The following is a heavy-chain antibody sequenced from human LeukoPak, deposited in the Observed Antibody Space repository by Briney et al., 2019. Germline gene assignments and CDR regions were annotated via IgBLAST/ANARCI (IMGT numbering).Heavy chain of an antibody. D-gene: IGHD3-16*01. Sequence: ASVKVSCKASGYTFTSYYMHWVRQAPGQGLEWMGGIIPIFGTANYAQKFQGRVTITADESTSTAYMELSSLRSEDTAVYYCARVGGHDYWGQGTLVTVSS. CDR1: GYTFTSYY. CDR2: IIPIFGTA. V-gene: IGHV1-69*13. CDR3: ARVGGHDY. J-gene: IGHJ4*02.